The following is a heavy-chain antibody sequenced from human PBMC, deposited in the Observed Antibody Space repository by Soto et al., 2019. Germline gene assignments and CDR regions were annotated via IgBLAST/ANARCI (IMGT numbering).Heavy chain of an antibody. CDR3: TVLGTGTLRY. Sequence: EVQLVESGGGLVKPGGSLRLSCAASGFTFSTAWMSWVRQAPGKGLEWVGRIKSKTDGETSDYAAPVKGRFTISRDDSKNMLFLQMNSLKTEDTAVYYCTVLGTGTLRYWGQGSLVTVTS. CDR2: IKSKTDGETS. CDR1: GFTFSTAW. V-gene: IGHV3-15*01. D-gene: IGHD1-7*01. J-gene: IGHJ4*02.